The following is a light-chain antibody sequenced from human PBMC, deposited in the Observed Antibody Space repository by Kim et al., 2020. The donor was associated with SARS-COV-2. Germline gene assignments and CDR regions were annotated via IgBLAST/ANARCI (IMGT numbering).Light chain of an antibody. Sequence: RQTATLTCTGSSNTVSNEGDASLQQHKGRPPKLLSYRNNNRPPGISQSLSASRSGNTASLPIPGLQPQDEADYYCSAWDSSLSVWVFGGGTQLTVL. V-gene: IGLV10-54*01. CDR3: SAWDSSLSVWV. J-gene: IGLJ3*02. CDR2: RNN. CDR1: SNTVSNEG.